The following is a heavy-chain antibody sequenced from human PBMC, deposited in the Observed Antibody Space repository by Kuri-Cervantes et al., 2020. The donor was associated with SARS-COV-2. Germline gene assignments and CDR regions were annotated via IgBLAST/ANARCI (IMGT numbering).Heavy chain of an antibody. J-gene: IGHJ6*02. Sequence: GESLKISCAASGFTFSSYGMHWVRQAPGKGLEWVAVIWYDGSNKYYADSVKGRFTISRDNPKNTLYLQMNSLRAEDTAVYYCARESKYPMMYYYYGMDVWGQGTTVTVSS. CDR3: ARESKYPMMYYYYGMDV. D-gene: IGHD3-22*01. CDR2: IWYDGSNK. V-gene: IGHV3-33*08. CDR1: GFTFSSYG.